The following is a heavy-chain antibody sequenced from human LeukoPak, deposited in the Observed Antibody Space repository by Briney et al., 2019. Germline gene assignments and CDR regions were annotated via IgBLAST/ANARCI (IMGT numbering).Heavy chain of an antibody. Sequence: PSETLSLTCTLSGGSISSSSYYWGWIRQPLRKGLEWIGSIYYSGSTYYNPSLKSRVTISVDTSKNQFSLKLSSVTAADTAVYYCATLGEMATTDYFDYWGQGTLVTVSS. D-gene: IGHD5-24*01. V-gene: IGHV4-39*07. CDR3: ATLGEMATTDYFDY. CDR1: GGSISSSSYY. CDR2: IYYSGST. J-gene: IGHJ4*02.